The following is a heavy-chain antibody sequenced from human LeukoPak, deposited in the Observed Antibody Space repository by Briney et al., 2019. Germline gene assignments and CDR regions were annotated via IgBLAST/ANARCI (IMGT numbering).Heavy chain of an antibody. Sequence: GGSLRLSCAASGFTFYDSSLNRVRQAPGKGLEWVSYISSSSGTKYYADSVKGRFTISRDNSKNTLYLQMNSLRAEDTAVYYCARGIAVAGTLDYWGQGTLVTVSS. V-gene: IGHV3-48*01. CDR2: ISSSSGTK. J-gene: IGHJ4*02. CDR3: ARGIAVAGTLDY. CDR1: GFTFYDSS. D-gene: IGHD6-19*01.